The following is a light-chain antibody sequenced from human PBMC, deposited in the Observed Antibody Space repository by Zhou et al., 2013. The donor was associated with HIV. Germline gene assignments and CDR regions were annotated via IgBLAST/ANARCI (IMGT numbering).Light chain of an antibody. V-gene: IGKV1-9*01. CDR2: AAS. J-gene: IGKJ1*01. CDR3: LQYESYWT. CDR1: QGIAGH. Sequence: DIQLTQSPSFLSASVGDRVTITCRASQGIAGHLAWYQQKPGKAPKLLIYAASALQPGVPSRFSGSGSGTEFTLTISSLQPGDSATYYCLQYESYWTFGQGTKVEI.